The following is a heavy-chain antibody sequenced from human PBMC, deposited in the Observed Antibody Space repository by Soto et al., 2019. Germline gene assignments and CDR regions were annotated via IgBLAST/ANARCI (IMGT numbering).Heavy chain of an antibody. CDR2: IYRGLAT. D-gene: IGHD6-25*01. J-gene: IGHJ3*02. V-gene: IGHV3-53*01. CDR3: ARDRSDSSRADSFDI. Sequence: EVQLVESGGGLIQPGGSLRLSCAVSGFAVSDNYMSWVRQAPGKGLEWVSVIYRGLATHYADSVKGRFTISRDDSKNTVYLQMNSLRAEDTAVYYCARDRSDSSRADSFDIWGQVTVVTVSS. CDR1: GFAVSDNY.